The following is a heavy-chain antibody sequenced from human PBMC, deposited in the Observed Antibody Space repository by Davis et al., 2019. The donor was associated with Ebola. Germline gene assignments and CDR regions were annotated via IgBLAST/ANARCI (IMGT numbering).Heavy chain of an antibody. CDR2: INRDGSTT. CDR1: GFTFSSYW. Sequence: GESLKIPCAASGFTFSSYWMHWVRQAPGKGLVWVLCINRDGSTTTYADSVKGRFTISRDNAKNTLYLQMNNLRVEDTAVYYCATLPGYYWGQGTLVTVSS. CDR3: ATLPGYY. D-gene: IGHD1-26*01. V-gene: IGHV3-74*03. J-gene: IGHJ4*02.